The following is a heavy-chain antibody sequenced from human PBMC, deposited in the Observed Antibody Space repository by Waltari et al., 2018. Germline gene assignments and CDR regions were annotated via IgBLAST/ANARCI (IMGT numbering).Heavy chain of an antibody. CDR2: ISFDGIGT. J-gene: IGHJ4*02. Sequence: QVQLVESGGGLVQPGRSLRLSCPASVFSSRPSATHWVRQAPGKGLEWVAGISFDGIGTYYAHSVKGRFAISRDNSNNTLDLQMNSLRADDTAVYFCARELQSFGEPHLDSWGRGMPVTVSS. CDR3: ARELQSFGEPHLDS. V-gene: IGHV3-30*09. D-gene: IGHD3-10*01. CDR1: VFSSRPSA.